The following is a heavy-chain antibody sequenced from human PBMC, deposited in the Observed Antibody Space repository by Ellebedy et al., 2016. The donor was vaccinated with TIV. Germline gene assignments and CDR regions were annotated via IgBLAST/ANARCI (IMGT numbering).Heavy chain of an antibody. D-gene: IGHD3-10*01. V-gene: IGHV4-59*01. CDR3: ARDTRSGLEAD. Sequence: GSLRLSCTVSGGSISSYYWSWIRQPPGKGLEWTGYIYYSGSTNYNPSLKSRVTISVDTSKNQFSLKLSSVTAADTAVYYCARDTRSGLEADWGQGTLVTVSS. CDR1: GGSISSYY. J-gene: IGHJ4*02. CDR2: IYYSGST.